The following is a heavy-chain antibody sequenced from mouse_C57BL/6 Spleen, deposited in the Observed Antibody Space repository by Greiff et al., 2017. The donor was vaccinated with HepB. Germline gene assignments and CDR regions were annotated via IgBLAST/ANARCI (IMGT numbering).Heavy chain of an antibody. CDR3: ARSYGSSSWFAY. D-gene: IGHD1-1*01. CDR2: IDPSDSYT. CDR1: GYTFTSYW. V-gene: IGHV1-69*01. Sequence: VQLQQSGAELVMPGASVKLSCKASGYTFTSYWMHWVKQRPGQGLEWIGEIDPSDSYTNYNQKFKGKSTLTVDKSSSTAYMQLSSRTSEDSAVYYCARSYGSSSWFAYWGQGTLVTVSA. J-gene: IGHJ3*01.